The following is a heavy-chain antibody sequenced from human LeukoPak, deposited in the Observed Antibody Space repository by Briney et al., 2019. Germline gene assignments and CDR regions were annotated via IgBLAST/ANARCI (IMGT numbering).Heavy chain of an antibody. D-gene: IGHD3-10*01. CDR1: GFTFSSYW. CDR3: ARDHQSYFSNDAFDM. Sequence: GGSLRLSCAASGFTFSSYWMHWVRQPPGKGLVWVSRISSDGSRISYADSVKGRFTISRDNAKNTLYLQMNSLRAEETAVCYCARDHQSYFSNDAFDMWGQGTMVTVSS. CDR2: ISSDGSRI. J-gene: IGHJ3*02. V-gene: IGHV3-74*01.